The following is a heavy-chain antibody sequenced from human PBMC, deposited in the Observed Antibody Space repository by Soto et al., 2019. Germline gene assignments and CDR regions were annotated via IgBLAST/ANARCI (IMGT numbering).Heavy chain of an antibody. CDR3: ARGQGVGFKYYFDS. D-gene: IGHD2-15*01. J-gene: IGHJ4*02. V-gene: IGHV3-48*02. CDR2: ISVSGSSI. Sequence: PGGSLRLSCAGSGFTFSNYNLNWVRQAPGKGLEWVSYISVSGSSIYYADSEKGRFTISRDNAKKSLYLQMNSLRDEDTAVYYCARGQGVGFKYYFDSWGQGTLVTVSS. CDR1: GFTFSNYN.